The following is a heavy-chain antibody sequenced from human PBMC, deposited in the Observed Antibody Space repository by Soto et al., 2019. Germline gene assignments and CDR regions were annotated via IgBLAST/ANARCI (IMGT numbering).Heavy chain of an antibody. Sequence: ASVKVSCKASGGTFSSYAISWVRQAPGQGLEWMGGIIPIFGTANYAQKFQGRVTITADKSTSTAYMELSSLRSEDTAVYYCARQYRDSSSFDPWGQGTLVTVSA. J-gene: IGHJ5*02. CDR2: IIPIFGTA. CDR3: ARQYRDSSSFDP. CDR1: GGTFSSYA. V-gene: IGHV1-69*06. D-gene: IGHD6-6*01.